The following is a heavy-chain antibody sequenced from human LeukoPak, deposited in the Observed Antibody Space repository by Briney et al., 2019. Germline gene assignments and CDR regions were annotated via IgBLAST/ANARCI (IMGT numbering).Heavy chain of an antibody. V-gene: IGHV1-2*02. CDR3: ARDLFETRVVSAPNLWY. CDR1: GYTFTGYY. D-gene: IGHD3-3*01. Sequence: ASVKVSCKASGYTFTGYYMHWVRQAPGQGLEWMGWINPNSGGTNYAQKFQGRVTMTRDTSISTVYMELSSLRSEDTAVYYCARDLFETRVVSAPNLWYWGQGTLVTVSS. CDR2: INPNSGGT. J-gene: IGHJ4*02.